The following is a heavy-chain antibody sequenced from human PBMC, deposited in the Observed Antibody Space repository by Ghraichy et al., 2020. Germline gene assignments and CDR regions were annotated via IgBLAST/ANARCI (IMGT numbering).Heavy chain of an antibody. Sequence: LSLTCAASGFSFSDYAMSWVRQPPGKGLEWVSGLIENGADTYYADPVKGRFTISRDNSKNTLYLQMNSLRAEDTAIYFCARDYYRPVLAAGSGMMFDYWGQGSLVTVSS. V-gene: IGHV3-23*01. CDR1: GFSFSDYA. CDR2: LIENGADT. J-gene: IGHJ4*02. CDR3: ARDYYRPVLAAGSGMMFDY. D-gene: IGHD3-10*01.